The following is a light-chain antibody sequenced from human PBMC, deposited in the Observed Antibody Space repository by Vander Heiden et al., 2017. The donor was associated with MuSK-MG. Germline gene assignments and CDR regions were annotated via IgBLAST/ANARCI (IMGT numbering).Light chain of an antibody. CDR1: SSDIGYNY. V-gene: IGLV2-14*01. CDR2: EVS. Sequence: QSALTQPASVSGSPGQSITISCTGTSSDIGYNYVSWYQQHPGKVPKVMIHEVSNRPSGVSSRFSGSKSDTTASLTISGLQAEDEAVYYCSSYTTFNTWVFGGGTKLTVL. CDR3: SSYTTFNTWV. J-gene: IGLJ3*02.